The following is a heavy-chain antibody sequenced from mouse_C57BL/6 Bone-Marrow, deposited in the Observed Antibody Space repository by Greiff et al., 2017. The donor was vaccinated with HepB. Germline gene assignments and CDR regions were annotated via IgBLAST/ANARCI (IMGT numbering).Heavy chain of an antibody. V-gene: IGHV1-64*01. J-gene: IGHJ2*01. CDR3: ARGGDDGYCADY. CDR2: IHPNSGST. Sequence: QVQLKQPGAELVKPGASVKLSCKASGYTFTSYWMHWVKQRPGQGLEWIGMIHPNSGSTNYNEKFKSKATLTVDKSSSTAYMQLSSLTSEDSAVYYCARGGDDGYCADYWGQGTTLTVSS. D-gene: IGHD2-3*01. CDR1: GYTFTSYW.